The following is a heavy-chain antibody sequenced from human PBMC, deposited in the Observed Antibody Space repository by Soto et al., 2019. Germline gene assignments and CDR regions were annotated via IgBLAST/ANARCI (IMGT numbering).Heavy chain of an antibody. Sequence: QVQLQESGPGLVKPSETLSLTCTVSGGSISSYYWSWIRQPPGKGLEWIGYIYYSGSTNYNPSLKTRVTISVDPSKNQFSLKRSSVTAADTAVYYCARGWVTIRYWGQGTLVTVSS. J-gene: IGHJ4*02. D-gene: IGHD5-18*01. CDR3: ARGWVTIRY. CDR2: IYYSGST. CDR1: GGSISSYY. V-gene: IGHV4-59*01.